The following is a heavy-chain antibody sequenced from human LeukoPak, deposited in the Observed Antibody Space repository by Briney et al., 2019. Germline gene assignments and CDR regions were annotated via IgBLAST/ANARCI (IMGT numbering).Heavy chain of an antibody. CDR3: ARGIAAAGTEWFDP. V-gene: IGHV1-8*02. CDR2: INPNSGNT. D-gene: IGHD6-13*01. Sequence: ASVKVSCKASGYTFTGYYMHWVRQAPGQGLEWMGWINPNSGNTGYAQKFQGRVTMTRNTSISTAYMELSSLRSEDTAVYYCARGIAAAGTEWFDPWGQGTLVTVSS. J-gene: IGHJ5*02. CDR1: GYTFTGYY.